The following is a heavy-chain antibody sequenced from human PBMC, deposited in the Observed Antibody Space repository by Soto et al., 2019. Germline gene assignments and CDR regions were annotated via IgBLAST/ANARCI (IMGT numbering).Heavy chain of an antibody. CDR2: INHSGST. CDR1: GGALSGDW. CDR3: ARGGPPAARPRYGMDV. Sequence: SEARCVSCAVYGGALSGDWWMGRRQPPGKGLEWIVEINHSGSTNNTPSLKSRVTISVDTSKNQFSLKLSSVTAADTAVYYCARGGPPAARPRYGMDVWGQGTTVT. V-gene: IGHV4-34*01. J-gene: IGHJ6*02. D-gene: IGHD2-2*01.